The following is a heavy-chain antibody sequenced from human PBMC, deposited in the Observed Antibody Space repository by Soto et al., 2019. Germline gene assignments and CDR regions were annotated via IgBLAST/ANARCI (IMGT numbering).Heavy chain of an antibody. V-gene: IGHV1-69*01. CDR3: ARDRDAYGTGTYYTRIDF. D-gene: IGHD3-10*01. CDR1: GGIFSTYA. J-gene: IGHJ4*02. CDR2: IIPLFGTP. Sequence: QVQLVQSGAEVKKPGSSVKVACKASGGIFSTYAISWLRQAPGQGLEWMGGIIPLFGTPNYAQRFQGRFTIPADESTRTEYMELSSLRSVDTAVYSCARDRDAYGTGTYYTRIDFWGQGTLVTVSS.